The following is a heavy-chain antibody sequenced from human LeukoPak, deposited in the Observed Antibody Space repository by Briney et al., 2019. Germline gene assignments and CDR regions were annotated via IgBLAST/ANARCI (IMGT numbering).Heavy chain of an antibody. D-gene: IGHD3-22*01. CDR2: ISGSSGST. V-gene: IGHV3-23*01. J-gene: IGHJ4*02. CDR1: GFTFSSYA. CDR3: AKGRYYYDSSGYYAPDY. Sequence: GGSLRLSCAASGFTFSSYAMSWVRQAPGKGLEWVSAISGSSGSTYYADSVKGRFTISRDNSKNTLYLQMNSLRAEDTAAYYCAKGRYYYDSSGYYAPDYWGKGTLVTVS.